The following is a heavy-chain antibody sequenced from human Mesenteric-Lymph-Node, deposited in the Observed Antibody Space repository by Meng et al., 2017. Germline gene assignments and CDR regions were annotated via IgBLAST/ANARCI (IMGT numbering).Heavy chain of an antibody. J-gene: IGHJ5*02. CDR3: ARDSNGGGWFDP. CDR2: IYYNGNA. CDR1: GDSISSFY. Sequence: SETLSLTCTVSGDSISSFYWGWIRQPPGKGLEWIGYIYYNGNANYNPSLKSRVTISIDTSKKKFSLKLTSVTAADTAVYYCARDSNGGGWFDPWGQGTLVTVSS. V-gene: IGHV4-59*01.